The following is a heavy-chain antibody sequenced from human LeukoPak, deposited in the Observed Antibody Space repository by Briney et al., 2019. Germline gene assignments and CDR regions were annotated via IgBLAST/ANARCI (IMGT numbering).Heavy chain of an antibody. CDR2: IWHDGSKN. CDR3: ARGLGYCSSGSCYVRGPDDCFDI. V-gene: IGHV3-33*01. CDR1: GFTFSTFG. J-gene: IGHJ3*02. D-gene: IGHD2-2*01. Sequence: HPGGSLRLSCAASGFTFSTFGMHWVRQAPGKGLEWVALIWHDGSKNYYGDSVRGRFTTSRDNSKNKVYLQMNSVRAEDTAVYYCARGLGYCSSGSCYVRGPDDCFDIWGQGTMVTVSS.